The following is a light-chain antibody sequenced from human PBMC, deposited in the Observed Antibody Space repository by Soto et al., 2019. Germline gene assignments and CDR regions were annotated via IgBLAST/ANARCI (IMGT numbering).Light chain of an antibody. J-gene: IGKJ5*01. CDR3: QQYGSSLI. CDR2: KAS. V-gene: IGKV1-5*03. Sequence: DIQMTQSPSTLSGSVGDRVTITCRASQTISSWLAWYQQKPGKAPKLLIYKASTLKSGVPSRFSGSGSGTDFTLTISRLEPEDFAVYYCQQYGSSLIFGQGTRLEIK. CDR1: QTISSW.